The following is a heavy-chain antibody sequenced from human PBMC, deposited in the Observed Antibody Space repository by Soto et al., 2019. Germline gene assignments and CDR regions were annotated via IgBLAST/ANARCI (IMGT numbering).Heavy chain of an antibody. D-gene: IGHD6-19*01. V-gene: IGHV1-24*01. CDR1: GFTFTSYF. Sequence: ASVKVSCKASGFTFTSYFMHWVRQAPGKGLEWMGGFDPEDGETIYAQKFQGRVTMTEDTSTDTAYMELSSLRSEDTAVYYCARERGISAVAAPIDSYDGMDFWGQGTTVTVSS. J-gene: IGHJ6*02. CDR2: FDPEDGET. CDR3: ARERGISAVAAPIDSYDGMDF.